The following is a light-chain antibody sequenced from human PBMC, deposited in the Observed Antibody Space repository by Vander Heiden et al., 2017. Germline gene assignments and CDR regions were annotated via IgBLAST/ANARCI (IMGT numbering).Light chain of an antibody. CDR2: GAS. J-gene: IGKJ2*02. CDR1: QSVSSSY. Sequence: LPQAPGTLSLSPGERATLSCRASQSVSSSYLAWYQQKPGQAPRLLIYGASSGTPGIPVRVSGSGSVTVFTLTISRLEAEEVSMYYCKQYGSSRCTFGQGTKLEIK. V-gene: IGKV3-20*01. CDR3: KQYGSSRCT.